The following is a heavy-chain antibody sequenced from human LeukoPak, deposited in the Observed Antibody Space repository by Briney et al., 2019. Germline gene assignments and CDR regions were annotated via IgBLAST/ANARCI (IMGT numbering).Heavy chain of an antibody. CDR3: ARAPRRWLQWDY. J-gene: IGHJ4*02. CDR1: GFIFRSYW. D-gene: IGHD5-24*01. V-gene: IGHV3-7*04. CDR2: IKQDGSEK. Sequence: GGSLRLSCAASGFIFRSYWMSWVRQAPGKGLEWVANIKQDGSEKYYVDSVKGRFTISRDNAKNSLYLQMNSLRAEDTAVYYCARAPRRWLQWDYWGQGTLVTVSS.